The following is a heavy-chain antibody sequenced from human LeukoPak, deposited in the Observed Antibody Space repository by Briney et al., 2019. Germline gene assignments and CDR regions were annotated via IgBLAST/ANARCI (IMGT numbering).Heavy chain of an antibody. CDR1: GYTFTGYY. CDR3: AREGYCSGGSCYGQGSWFDP. J-gene: IGHJ5*02. V-gene: IGHV1-2*02. Sequence: ASVTVSCKASGYTFTGYYMHWVRQAPGQGLEWMGWINPNSGGTNYAQKFQGRVTMTRDTSISTAYMELSRLRSDDTAVYYCAREGYCSGGSCYGQGSWFDPWGQGTLVTVSS. D-gene: IGHD2-15*01. CDR2: INPNSGGT.